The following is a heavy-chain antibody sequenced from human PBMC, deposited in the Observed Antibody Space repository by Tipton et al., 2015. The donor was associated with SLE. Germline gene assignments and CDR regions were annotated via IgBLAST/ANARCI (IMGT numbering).Heavy chain of an antibody. CDR2: ISSSGSTI. D-gene: IGHD2-8*01. CDR3: ARGRLVAQYGY. CDR1: GFTFSSYE. Sequence: GSLRLSCAASGFTFSSYEMNWVRQAPGKGLEWVSYISSSGSTIYYADSVKGRFTISRDNAKNSLYLQMNSLRAEDTAVYYCARGRLVAQYGYWGQGTLVTVSS. J-gene: IGHJ4*02. V-gene: IGHV3-48*03.